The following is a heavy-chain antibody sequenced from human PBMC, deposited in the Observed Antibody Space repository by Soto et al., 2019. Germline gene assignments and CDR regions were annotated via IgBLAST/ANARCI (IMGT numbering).Heavy chain of an antibody. CDR1: GLTFSSYS. Sequence: VQLVESGGGLVKPGGSLRLSCAASGLTFSSYSMNWFRQPPGKGLEWVSSISSSSSYIYYADSVKGRFTISRENAKNSLYLQMNSLRAEDTAVYYCARDQDEFIPWGQGILVTVSS. J-gene: IGHJ5*02. CDR2: ISSSSSYI. CDR3: ARDQDEFIP. V-gene: IGHV3-21*01.